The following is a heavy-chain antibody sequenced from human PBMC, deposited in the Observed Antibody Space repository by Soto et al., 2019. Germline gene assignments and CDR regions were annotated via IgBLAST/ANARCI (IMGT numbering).Heavy chain of an antibody. D-gene: IGHD4-17*01. V-gene: IGHV4-59*01. CDR2: IYYSGST. CDR1: GGSISSYY. CDR3: AREIRVSRTVTTEYYFDY. Sequence: SETLSLTCTVSGGSISSYYWSWIRQPPGKGLEWIGHIYYSGSTNYNPSLKSRVTISVDTSKNQFSLKLSSVTAADTAVYYCAREIRVSRTVTTEYYFDYWGQGTLVTVSS. J-gene: IGHJ4*02.